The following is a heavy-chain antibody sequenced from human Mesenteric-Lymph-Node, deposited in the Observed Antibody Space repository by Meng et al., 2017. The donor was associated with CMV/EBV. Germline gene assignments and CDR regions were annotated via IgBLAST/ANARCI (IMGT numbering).Heavy chain of an antibody. CDR1: GGTFSRCS. CDR2: ISGNCITN. V-gene: IGHV3-23*01. D-gene: IGHD3-22*01. CDR3: TEGSEIVVGGGCS. J-gene: IGHJ5*02. Sequence: ASGGTFSRCSMCWVRLRPGKGKEWVSSISGNCITNNYDNPAKSSCTISREESKNTLFLQMNSLMADDTAIVYYTEGSEIVVGGGCSWGQGTLVTVSS.